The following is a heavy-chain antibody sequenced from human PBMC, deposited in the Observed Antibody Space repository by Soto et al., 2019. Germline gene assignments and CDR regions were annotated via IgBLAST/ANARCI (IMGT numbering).Heavy chain of an antibody. V-gene: IGHV3-23*01. Sequence: EVQLLESGGGLVQPGGSLRLSCVASGFTFSAHAMSWVRQAPGKGLEWVSGIGGSGESPYYADSVKGRFTMSRDNSKNTLYLQMSSLRAEDTAVYYCAKEAYYYDSNNYARVAEYFQDWGQGTLVTVSS. CDR2: IGGSGESP. CDR1: GFTFSAHA. J-gene: IGHJ1*01. D-gene: IGHD3-22*01. CDR3: AKEAYYYDSNNYARVAEYFQD.